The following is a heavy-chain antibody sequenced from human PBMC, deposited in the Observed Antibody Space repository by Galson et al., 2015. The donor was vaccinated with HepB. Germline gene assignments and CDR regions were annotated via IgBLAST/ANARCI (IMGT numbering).Heavy chain of an antibody. CDR2: TSDSGDST. CDR3: AKDAAPGSGSRYFDD. Sequence: SLRLSCAASGFTFSNYAITWVRQAPGQGLEWVSATSDSGDSTYYADSVRGRFTISRDNSKNTLYLQVNGLTADDTAVYFCAKDAAPGSGSRYFDDWGQGTLVTVSS. D-gene: IGHD6-19*01. CDR1: GFTFSNYA. J-gene: IGHJ4*02. V-gene: IGHV3-23*01.